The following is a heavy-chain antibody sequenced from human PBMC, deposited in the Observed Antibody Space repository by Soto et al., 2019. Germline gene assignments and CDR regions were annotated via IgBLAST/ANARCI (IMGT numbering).Heavy chain of an antibody. D-gene: IGHD3-10*01. V-gene: IGHV3-11*01. CDR1: GFTVSNNY. Sequence: VQLVESGGGLIQPGGSLRLSCAVSGFTVSNNYMSWVRQAPGKGLEGVSYISSSGSTIYYADSVKGRFTISRDNAKNSLYLQMNSLRAEDTAVYYCARGEIWFGDLGGTWFDPWGQGTLVTVSS. CDR2: ISSSGSTI. CDR3: ARGEIWFGDLGGTWFDP. J-gene: IGHJ5*02.